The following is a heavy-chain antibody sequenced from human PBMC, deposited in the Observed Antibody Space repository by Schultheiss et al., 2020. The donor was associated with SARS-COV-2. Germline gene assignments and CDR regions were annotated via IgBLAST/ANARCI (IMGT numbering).Heavy chain of an antibody. CDR3: ARVGTDYDSGGHRTDAFDF. CDR1: GGSISSGGYS. D-gene: IGHD3-22*01. Sequence: SETLSLTCAVSGGSISSGGYSWSWIRQPPGKGLEWIGYIYHSGSTYYNPSLKSRVAISVDRSKNQFSLKLSSVTAADTAVYYGARVGTDYDSGGHRTDAFDFWGQGTMVTVSS. CDR2: IYHSGST. V-gene: IGHV4-30-2*01. J-gene: IGHJ3*01.